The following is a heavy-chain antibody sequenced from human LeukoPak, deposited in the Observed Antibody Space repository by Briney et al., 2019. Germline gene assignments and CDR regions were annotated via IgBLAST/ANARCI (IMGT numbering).Heavy chain of an antibody. J-gene: IGHJ3*02. CDR1: GGSISSYY. Sequence: SETLSLTCTVSGGSISSYYWSWIRQPPGKGLEWIGYIYTSGSTNYNPSLKSRVTISVDTSKNQFSLKLSSVTAADTTVYHCARLYSSIPFDIWGQGTMVTVSS. CDR2: IYTSGST. D-gene: IGHD6-19*01. V-gene: IGHV4-4*09. CDR3: ARLYSSIPFDI.